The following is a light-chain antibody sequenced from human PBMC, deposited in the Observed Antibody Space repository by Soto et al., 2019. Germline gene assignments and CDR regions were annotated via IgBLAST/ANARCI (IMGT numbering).Light chain of an antibody. CDR3: SSYAGSKNKV. CDR2: EVS. CDR1: SSDVGGYNY. V-gene: IGLV2-8*01. J-gene: IGLJ1*01. Sequence: QSALTQPPSASGSPGQSVTISCTGTSSDVGGYNYVSWYQQHPGKAPELMIYEVSKRPSGVPDRFSGSKSGNTASRTVSGLQAEDEADYYCSSYAGSKNKVFGTGTKLTV.